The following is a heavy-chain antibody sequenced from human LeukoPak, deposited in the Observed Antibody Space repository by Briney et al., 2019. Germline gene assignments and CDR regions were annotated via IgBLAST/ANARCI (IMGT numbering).Heavy chain of an antibody. CDR2: IYTSGST. V-gene: IGHV4-4*07. CDR3: ARDATMVRGVRFDP. CDR1: GGSISSYY. D-gene: IGHD3-10*01. Sequence: PSETLSLTCTVSGGSISSYYWSWIRQPAEKGLEWIGRIYTSGSTNYNPSLKSRVTMSVDTSKNQFSLKLSSVTAADTAVYYCARDATMVRGVRFDPWGQGTLVTVSS. J-gene: IGHJ5*02.